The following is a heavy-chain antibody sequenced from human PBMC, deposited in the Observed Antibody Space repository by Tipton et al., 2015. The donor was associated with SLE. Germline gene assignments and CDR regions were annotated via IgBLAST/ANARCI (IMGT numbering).Heavy chain of an antibody. CDR1: GYTFTGYD. CDR3: ARAHGGTGDY. CDR2: INPKSGGT. V-gene: IGHV1-2*02. D-gene: IGHD2-15*01. J-gene: IGHJ4*02. Sequence: QLQLVQSGAEVKKPGASVKVSCKTSGYTFTGYDMHWVRQAPGQGLEWMGWINPKSGGTNYAQKFQGRVTMTRDTSISTAYMELSSLRAEDTAVYYCARAHGGTGDYWGQGTLVTVSS.